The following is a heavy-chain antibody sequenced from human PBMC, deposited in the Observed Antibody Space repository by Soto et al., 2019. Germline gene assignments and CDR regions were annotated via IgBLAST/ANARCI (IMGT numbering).Heavy chain of an antibody. D-gene: IGHD2-8*01. CDR3: ARDSGPRGPLLYLFDI. CDR1: GFTFSSYG. CDR2: IWYDGSNK. Sequence: QVQLVESGGGVVQPGRSLRLSCAASGFTFSSYGMHWVRQAPGKGLEWVAVIWYDGSNKYYADSVKGRFTISRDNSKNTLYLQMNSLRAEDTAVYYCARDSGPRGPLLYLFDIRGQGTMVTVSS. J-gene: IGHJ3*02. V-gene: IGHV3-33*01.